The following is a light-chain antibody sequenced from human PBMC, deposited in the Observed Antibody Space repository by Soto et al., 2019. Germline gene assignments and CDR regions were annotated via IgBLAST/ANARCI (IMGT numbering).Light chain of an antibody. CDR1: ENIASTL. Sequence: IVLTQSPGTLSLSPGERATLSCRASENIASTLLAWYKQRPGQSPTLLIYGTSGRATGIPGRFSGSGSGTDFNLTISRLEPEDFAVYYCQHYDDSRTFGPGTTVEIK. V-gene: IGKV3-20*01. CDR2: GTS. CDR3: QHYDDSRT. J-gene: IGKJ1*01.